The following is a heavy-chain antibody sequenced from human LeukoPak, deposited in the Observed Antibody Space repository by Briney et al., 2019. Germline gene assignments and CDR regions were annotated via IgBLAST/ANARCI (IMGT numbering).Heavy chain of an antibody. CDR1: GFTFSNYA. D-gene: IGHD3-10*01. V-gene: IGHV3-30*04. J-gene: IGHJ4*02. Sequence: GGSLRLSCAASGFTFSNYAIHWVRQAPGKGLEWVAVISHDGSNKYYADSVKGRFTISRDNSKNTLYLQMNSLRAEDTAVYYCARETRSGSYSDFDYWGQGTLVTVSS. CDR3: ARETRSGSYSDFDY. CDR2: ISHDGSNK.